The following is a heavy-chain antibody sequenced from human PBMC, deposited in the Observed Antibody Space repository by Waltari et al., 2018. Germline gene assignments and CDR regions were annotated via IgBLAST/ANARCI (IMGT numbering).Heavy chain of an antibody. CDR3: ARGGFSITIFGVVIIPFDY. V-gene: IGHV4-34*01. J-gene: IGHJ4*02. CDR1: GGSFTCPY. CDR2: INHSGRT. D-gene: IGHD3-3*01. Sequence: QVQLQQWGAGLLKPSETLSLTCVVSGGSFTCPYRRLVGPPPANGLGWIGDINHSGRTNSNPSLKSRVTISIDTSKIQFSLKLRSVTVADTAVYYCARGGFSITIFGVVIIPFDYWGQGTLVTVSS.